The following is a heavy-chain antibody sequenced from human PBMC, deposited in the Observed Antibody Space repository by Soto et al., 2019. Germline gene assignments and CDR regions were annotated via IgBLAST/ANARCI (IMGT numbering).Heavy chain of an antibody. CDR1: GYTFTSSL. D-gene: IGHD3-22*01. CDR3: ARDARGTYYYDSSGYPKGAFDI. CDR2: IIPIFGTA. J-gene: IGHJ3*02. Sequence: SVKVSCKASGYTFTSSLISWVRQAPGQGLEWMGGIIPIFGTANYAQKFQGRVTITADESTSTAYMELSSLRSEDTAVYYCARDARGTYYYDSSGYPKGAFDIWGQGTMVTVSS. V-gene: IGHV1-69*13.